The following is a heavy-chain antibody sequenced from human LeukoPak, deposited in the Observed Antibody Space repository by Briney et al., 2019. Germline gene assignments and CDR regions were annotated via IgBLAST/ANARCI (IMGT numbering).Heavy chain of an antibody. D-gene: IGHD1-26*01. Sequence: PGRSLRLSCAASGFTFSTYAVHWVRQPPGKGLEWVAVISEDGSSKYYADSVQGRFTISRDNSQNTLFLQMNSLRTEDTAAYYCAGEGVVGTNTRGYYFDFWGQGPPVPVSS. CDR3: AGEGVVGTNTRGYYFDF. CDR2: ISEDGSSK. CDR1: GFTFSTYA. J-gene: IGHJ4*02. V-gene: IGHV3-30-3*01.